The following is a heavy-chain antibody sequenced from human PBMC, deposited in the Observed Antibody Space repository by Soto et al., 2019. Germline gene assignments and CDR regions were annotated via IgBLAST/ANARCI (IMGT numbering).Heavy chain of an antibody. CDR1: GFTFSSYW. J-gene: IGHJ5*02. CDR3: VKGGFFYNKS. V-gene: IGHV3-7*03. D-gene: IGHD3-3*01. CDR2: IKEDGGEK. Sequence: RGSLRLSWAASGFTFSSYWMSWVRQAPGEGLELVAKIKEDGGEKYYVDSVKGRFTISRDNAENSLYLQMNSLRVEDTAVYYCVKGGFFYNKSWGQGALVTVSS.